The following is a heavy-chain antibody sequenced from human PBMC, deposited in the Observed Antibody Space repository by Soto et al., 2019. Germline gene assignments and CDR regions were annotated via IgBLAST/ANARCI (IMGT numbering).Heavy chain of an antibody. CDR2: IRANNGDT. J-gene: IGHJ6*03. CDR1: GYSFTSYG. Sequence: QVQLVQSGAEVEKPGASAKVSCKASGYSFTSYGITWVRQAPGQGLEWLGWIRANNGDTKYALKLQDRVTMTTDTSTSTAYMELRSLRSDDTAVYFCARSHHYYYYYMDVWGKGTTVIVSS. V-gene: IGHV1-18*01. CDR3: ARSHHYYYYYMDV.